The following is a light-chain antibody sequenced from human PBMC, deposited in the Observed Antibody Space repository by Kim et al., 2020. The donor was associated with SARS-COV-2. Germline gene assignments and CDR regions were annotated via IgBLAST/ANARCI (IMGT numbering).Light chain of an antibody. CDR3: AAWEDNLHGPL. Sequence: QSVLTQPPSLSGTPGQRVTMSCSGGGSNIGRNGVHWYQQVPGTAPRLLIHDDDLRPSGVPERFSASKSGTSASLAINGLQFEDEADYYCAAWEDNLHGPLFGGGTQLTVL. CDR1: GSNIGRNG. CDR2: DDD. J-gene: IGLJ2*01. V-gene: IGLV1-44*01.